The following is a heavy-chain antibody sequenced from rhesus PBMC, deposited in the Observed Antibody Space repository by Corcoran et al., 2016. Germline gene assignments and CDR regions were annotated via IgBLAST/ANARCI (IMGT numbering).Heavy chain of an antibody. CDR3: ASPLRYRFDY. CDR1: VGSISSIY. D-gene: IGHD4-29*01. V-gene: IGHV4-169*02. J-gene: IGHJ4*01. Sequence: QLQLQESGPGLVKPSETLSVTCAVSVGSISSIYWSWFRQAQGKVREWIVYINGRGRSPNYNPLLSMRVTLAVDTSKNQLSLKLSSVTAAETAVYYCASPLRYRFDYWGQGVLVTVSS. CDR2: INGRGRSP.